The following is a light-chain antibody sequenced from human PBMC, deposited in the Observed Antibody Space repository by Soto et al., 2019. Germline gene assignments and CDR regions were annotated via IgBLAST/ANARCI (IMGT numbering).Light chain of an antibody. Sequence: EIVMTQSPATLSVSPGERATLSCRASQSVSSNLAWYQQKPGQAPRLLIYGASTRATGIPARFSGSGSGTEFTLTISSPQSEDFAVYYCQQYNNWPPKTFGQGTKVEI. CDR2: GAS. V-gene: IGKV3-15*01. J-gene: IGKJ1*01. CDR3: QQYNNWPPKT. CDR1: QSVSSN.